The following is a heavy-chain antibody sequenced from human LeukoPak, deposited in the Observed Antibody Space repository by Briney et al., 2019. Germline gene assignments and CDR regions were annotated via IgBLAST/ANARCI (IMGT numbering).Heavy chain of an antibody. J-gene: IGHJ4*02. V-gene: IGHV3-30*03. D-gene: IGHD3-22*01. CDR3: AREVHYYDSSGYYLGY. Sequence: PGGSLRLSCAASGFTFSSYGMHWVRQAPGKGLEWVAVISYDGSNKYYADSVKGRFTISRDNSKNTLYLQMNSLRAEDTAVYYCAREVHYYDSSGYYLGYWGQGTLVTVSS. CDR1: GFTFSSYG. CDR2: ISYDGSNK.